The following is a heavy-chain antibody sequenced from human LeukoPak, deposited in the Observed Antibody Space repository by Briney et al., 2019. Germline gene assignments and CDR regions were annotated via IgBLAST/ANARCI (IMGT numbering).Heavy chain of an antibody. J-gene: IGHJ4*02. CDR3: ARGSHSTSVY. Sequence: SETLSLTCTVSGGSISSSSYYWGWIRQPPGKGLEWIGSIYYRGSTYYNPSLKSRVTISVDTSKNQFSLKLSSVTAADTAVYYCARGSHSTSVYWGQGTLVTVSS. CDR2: IYYRGST. D-gene: IGHD6-6*01. V-gene: IGHV4-39*01. CDR1: GGSISSSSYY.